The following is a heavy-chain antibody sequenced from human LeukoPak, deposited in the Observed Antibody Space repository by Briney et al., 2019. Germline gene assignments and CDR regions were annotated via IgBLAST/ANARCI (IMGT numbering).Heavy chain of an antibody. CDR2: IYYSGST. D-gene: IGHD7-27*01. CDR1: GGFISSGDYY. J-gene: IGHJ4*02. Sequence: SQTLSLTCTVSGGFISSGDYYWSWIRQPPGKGLEWIGYIYYSGSTYYNPSLKSRVTISVDTSKNQFSLKLSGVTAADPAVYHCARGKWGEFDYWGQGTLVTVSS. V-gene: IGHV4-30-4*01. CDR3: ARGKWGEFDY.